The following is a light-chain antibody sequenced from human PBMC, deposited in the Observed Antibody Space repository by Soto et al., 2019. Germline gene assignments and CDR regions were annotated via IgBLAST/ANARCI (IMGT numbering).Light chain of an antibody. CDR1: MRDIGAYNL. J-gene: IGLJ1*01. CDR2: EVR. V-gene: IGLV2-14*01. CDR3: SSYTSTTTRV. Sequence: QSALTQPASVSGSPGQSITISCAGTMRDIGAYNLVSWYQQHPGKAPRLIFYEVRNRPSGVSNRFSGSKSGNTATLTISGLQAEDEADYYCSSYTSTTTRVFGTGTKVTVL.